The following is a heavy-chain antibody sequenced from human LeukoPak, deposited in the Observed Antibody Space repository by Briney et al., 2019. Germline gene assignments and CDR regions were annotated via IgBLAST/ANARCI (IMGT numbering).Heavy chain of an antibody. Sequence: PGGSLRLSCVGSGFPFSSDAMNWVRQAPGKGLEWVSAISGSDGSTYYADSVKGRFTISRDNSKNTLYLQMNSLRAEDTAVYYCAKGRIAARPLYFDYWGQGTLVTVSS. CDR1: GFPFSSDA. CDR2: ISGSDGST. CDR3: AKGRIAARPLYFDY. D-gene: IGHD6-6*01. V-gene: IGHV3-23*01. J-gene: IGHJ4*02.